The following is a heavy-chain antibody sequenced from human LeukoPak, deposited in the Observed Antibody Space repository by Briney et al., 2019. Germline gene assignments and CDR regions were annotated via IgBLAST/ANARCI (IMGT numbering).Heavy chain of an antibody. CDR3: ARKTVVGSYFDY. D-gene: IGHD4-23*01. CDR2: IKQDESEK. Sequence: PGGSLRLSFGAPGFTLMAYWMSWVPKAPGKGLEGVANIKQDESEKYYVAPVKGRFTISRDNAKNSLYLQMNSLRAEDPAVYYCARKTVVGSYFDYWGQGTPVTVSS. CDR1: GFTLMAYW. J-gene: IGHJ4*02. V-gene: IGHV3-7*03.